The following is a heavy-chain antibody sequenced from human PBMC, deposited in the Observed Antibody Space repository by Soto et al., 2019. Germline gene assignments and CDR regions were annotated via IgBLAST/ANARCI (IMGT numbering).Heavy chain of an antibody. Sequence: ASVKVSCKASGYTFTSHDINWVRQATGQGLERMGWMNPNNGDTGYAQKYQGRVTMNRNTSISTAYMELSSLTSEDTAVYFCARRVMDVWGQGTTVTVSS. CDR1: GYTFTSHD. CDR2: MNPNNGDT. J-gene: IGHJ6*02. CDR3: ARRVMDV. V-gene: IGHV1-8*01.